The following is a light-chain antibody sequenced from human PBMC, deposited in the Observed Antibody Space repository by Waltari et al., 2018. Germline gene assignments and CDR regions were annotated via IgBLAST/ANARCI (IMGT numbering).Light chain of an antibody. CDR2: WAS. J-gene: IGKJ1*01. CDR1: QSVLYTSNNKNY. Sequence: DIVMTQSPDSLAVSLGERATINCKSSQSVLYTSNNKNYLAWYQQKPGQPPKLLIYWASTRDSGVPDQISGIGSVTDFTLTISSLQADDVAVYDCQQYSSAPWTFGQGTKVEIK. V-gene: IGKV4-1*01. CDR3: QQYSSAPWT.